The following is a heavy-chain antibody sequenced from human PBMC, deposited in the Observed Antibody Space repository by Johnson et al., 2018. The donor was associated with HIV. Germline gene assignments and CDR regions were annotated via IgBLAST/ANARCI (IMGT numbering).Heavy chain of an antibody. CDR1: GITFSNYW. J-gene: IGHJ3*01. CDR2: MKQDGSEQ. D-gene: IGHD2/OR15-2a*01. CDR3: ARVEYHTSYDVADV. Sequence: VQLVESGGGLVQPGGSLRLSCVASGITFSNYWMSWVRQAPGKGLEWVANMKQDGSEQYYVDSVKGRFTISRDNAKNSLYLQMHSLRAEDTAVYYCARVEYHTSYDVADVWGQGTMVTVSP. V-gene: IGHV3-7*05.